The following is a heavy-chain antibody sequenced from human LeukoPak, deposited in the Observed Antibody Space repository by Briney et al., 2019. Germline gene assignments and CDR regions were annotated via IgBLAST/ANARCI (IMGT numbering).Heavy chain of an antibody. D-gene: IGHD1-7*01. CDR3: ARDEEATGTSEFDS. Sequence: SQTLSLTCTVSGGSISSGGYYWSWIRQHPGKGLEWIGYIYYSGSTYYNPSLKSRVTISVDTSKNQFSLKLSSVTAADTAVYYCARDEEATGTSEFDSWGQGTLVTVSS. J-gene: IGHJ4*02. CDR1: GGSISSGGYY. V-gene: IGHV4-31*03. CDR2: IYYSGST.